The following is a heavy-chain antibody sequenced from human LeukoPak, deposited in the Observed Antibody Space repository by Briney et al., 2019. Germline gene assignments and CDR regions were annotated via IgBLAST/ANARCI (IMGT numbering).Heavy chain of an antibody. D-gene: IGHD4-4*01. J-gene: IGHJ3*02. CDR3: ARDGPYSRKLGDAFDI. CDR1: GGTFSSYA. V-gene: IGHV1-69*04. CDR2: IIPILGIA. Sequence: SVKVSCKASGGTFSSYAISWVRQAPGQGLEWMGRIIPILGIANYAQKFQGRVTITADKSTSTAYMELSSLRSEDTAVYYCARDGPYSRKLGDAFDIWGQGTMVTVSS.